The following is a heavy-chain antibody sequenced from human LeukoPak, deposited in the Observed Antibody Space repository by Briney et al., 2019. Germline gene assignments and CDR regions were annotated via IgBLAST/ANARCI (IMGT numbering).Heavy chain of an antibody. CDR2: ISSSSSNI. J-gene: IGHJ4*02. V-gene: IGHV3-48*02. D-gene: IGHD1/OR15-1a*01. CDR3: AREGRDGGTDY. CDR1: GFTFSSYN. Sequence: GGSLRLSCAASGFTFSSYNMNWVRQAPGKGLEWVSYISSSSSNIYYGDSVKGRFTISRDNGKNSLYLQINSLRDEDTAACYCAREGRDGGTDYWGQGTLVTVSS.